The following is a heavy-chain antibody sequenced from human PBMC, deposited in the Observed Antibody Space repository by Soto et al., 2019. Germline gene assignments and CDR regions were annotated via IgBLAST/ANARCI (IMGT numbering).Heavy chain of an antibody. CDR1: GGSISSGGYY. CDR3: ARGVYCTNDVCYPYYYYGMDI. J-gene: IGHJ6*02. CDR2: IYYSGST. D-gene: IGHD2-8*01. Sequence: SETLSLTCTVSGGSISSGGYYWSWIRQHPGKGLEWIGYIYYSGSTYYNPSLKSRVTISVDTSKNQFSLKLSSVTAADTAVYYCARGVYCTNDVCYPYYYYGMDIWGQGTTVTVSS. V-gene: IGHV4-31*03.